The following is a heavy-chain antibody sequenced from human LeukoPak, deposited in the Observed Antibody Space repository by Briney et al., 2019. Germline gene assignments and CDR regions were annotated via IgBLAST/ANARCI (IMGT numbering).Heavy chain of an antibody. Sequence: SGPTLVNPTQTLTLTCTFSGFSLSTSGVGVGWIRQPPGKALEWLALIYWDDDKRYSPSLKSRLTITKDTSKNQVVLTMTNMDPVDTATYYCAHEKQDTIFGVVIRDYFDYWGQGTLVTVSS. D-gene: IGHD3-3*01. V-gene: IGHV2-5*02. J-gene: IGHJ4*02. CDR2: IYWDDDK. CDR1: GFSLSTSGVG. CDR3: AHEKQDTIFGVVIRDYFDY.